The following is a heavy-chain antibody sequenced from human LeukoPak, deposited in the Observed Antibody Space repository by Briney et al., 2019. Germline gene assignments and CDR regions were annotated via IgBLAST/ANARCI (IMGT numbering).Heavy chain of an antibody. CDR1: GYTFTDSY. V-gene: IGHV1-2*02. J-gene: IGHJ6*03. CDR3: GSDYFDSGGLGYYFYYMDV. CDR2: INPKSGDT. D-gene: IGHD3-22*01. Sequence: AASVKVSCKASGYTFTDSYIHWVRQAPGQGLEWMGWINPKSGDTKYAEKFQGRVTVTRDTSITTAYMELSRLRSDDTAVYYCGSDYFDSGGLGYYFYYMDVWGKGTTVTVSS.